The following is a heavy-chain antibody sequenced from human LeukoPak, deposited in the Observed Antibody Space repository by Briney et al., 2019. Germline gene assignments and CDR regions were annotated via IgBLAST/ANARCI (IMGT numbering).Heavy chain of an antibody. V-gene: IGHV4-38-2*02. D-gene: IGHD5/OR15-5a*01. CDR1: GYSISSGYY. Sequence: PSETLSLTCSVSGYSISSGYYWGWIRQPPGKGLEWIGNIFHTGSTYYNPSLKSRVTISVDTSKNQFSLKLSSVTAADTAVYYCASSTYRNWFDPWGQGTLVTVSS. J-gene: IGHJ5*02. CDR2: IFHTGST. CDR3: ASSTYRNWFDP.